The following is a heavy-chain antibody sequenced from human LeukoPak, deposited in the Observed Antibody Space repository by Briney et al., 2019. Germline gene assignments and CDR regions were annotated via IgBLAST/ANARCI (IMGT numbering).Heavy chain of an antibody. CDR1: GGSISSSSYY. D-gene: IGHD4-17*01. CDR2: IYYSGST. Sequence: PSETLSLTCTVSGGSISSSSYYWGWIRQPPGKGLEWIGSIYYSGSTYYNPSLKSRVTISVDTSKNQFSLKLSSVTAADTAVYYCARDGVSYGADYWGQGTLVTVSS. V-gene: IGHV4-39*07. J-gene: IGHJ4*02. CDR3: ARDGVSYGADY.